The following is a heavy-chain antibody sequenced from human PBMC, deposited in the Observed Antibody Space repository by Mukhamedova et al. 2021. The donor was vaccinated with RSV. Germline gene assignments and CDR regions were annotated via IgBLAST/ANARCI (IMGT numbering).Heavy chain of an antibody. J-gene: IGHJ4*02. CDR3: AKGRQWLIDY. D-gene: IGHD6-19*01. Sequence: VRQAPGKGLEWVSLINRDGGNKYYADSVRGRFTISRDNSKNSLYLQMNSLRTEDTALYYCAKGRQWLIDYWGQGTLVTVSS. V-gene: IGHV3-43*02. CDR2: INRDGGNK.